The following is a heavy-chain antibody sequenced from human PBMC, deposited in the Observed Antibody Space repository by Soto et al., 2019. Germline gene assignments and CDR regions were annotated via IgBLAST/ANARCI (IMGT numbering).Heavy chain of an antibody. D-gene: IGHD1-26*01. Sequence: ASVKVSCKASGYTFSSYGISWVRQAPGQGLEWMGWISAYNGNTNYAQKVQGRVTMTTDTSTSTAYMELRSLRSDDTAVYYCARDPSIVGASALEYWGQGTLVTVSS. V-gene: IGHV1-18*01. CDR3: ARDPSIVGASALEY. CDR2: ISAYNGNT. J-gene: IGHJ4*02. CDR1: GYTFSSYG.